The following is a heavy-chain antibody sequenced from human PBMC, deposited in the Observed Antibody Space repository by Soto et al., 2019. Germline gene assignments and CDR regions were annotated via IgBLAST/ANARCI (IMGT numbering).Heavy chain of an antibody. Sequence: GGSLRLSCAASGFTVSNNYMRWVRQAPGKGLEWVSLIYSGGSTHYADSVKGRFTISRDNSKNTLYLQMNSLRVEDTAVYYCARDPPGIAASGGVGWDQGTLVTVSS. D-gene: IGHD6-13*01. CDR1: GFTVSNNY. CDR2: IYSGGST. CDR3: ARDPPGIAASGGVG. V-gene: IGHV3-53*01. J-gene: IGHJ4*02.